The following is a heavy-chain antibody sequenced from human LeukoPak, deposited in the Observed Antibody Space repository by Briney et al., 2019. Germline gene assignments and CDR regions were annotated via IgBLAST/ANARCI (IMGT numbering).Heavy chain of an antibody. V-gene: IGHV5-51*01. CDR2: IYPGDSDT. CDR1: GYSFTSYW. J-gene: IGHJ6*03. D-gene: IGHD4-17*01. Sequence: GESPKISCKGSGYSFTSYWIGWVRQMPGKGLEWMGIIYPGDSDTRYSPSFQGQVTISADKSISTAYLQWSSLKASDTAMYYCARHSYGDYEYYYYMDVWGKGTTVTVSS. CDR3: ARHSYGDYEYYYYMDV.